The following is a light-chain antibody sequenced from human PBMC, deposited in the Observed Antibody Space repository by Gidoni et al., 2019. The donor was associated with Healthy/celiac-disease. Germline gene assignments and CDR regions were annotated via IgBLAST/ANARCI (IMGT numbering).Light chain of an antibody. V-gene: IGKV4-1*01. Sequence: DIVMTQSPDSLAVSLGERATINCKSSQSVLDSSNNKNYLAWYQQKPGQPPKLLIYWASTRESGVPDRVSGSGSGTDFTLTISSLQAEDVAVYYCQQYYSTPWTFGQGTKVEIK. CDR1: QSVLDSSNNKNY. J-gene: IGKJ1*01. CDR2: WAS. CDR3: QQYYSTPWT.